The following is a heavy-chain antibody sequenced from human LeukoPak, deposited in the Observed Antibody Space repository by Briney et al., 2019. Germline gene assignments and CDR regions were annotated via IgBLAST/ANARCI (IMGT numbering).Heavy chain of an antibody. Sequence: GGSLRLSCAASGFAVTSNSMNWVRQAPGKGLEWVSVISTGDEIHYAESVRGRFTISRDSSSNTLSLHMNSLRVEDTAIYYCATSQGPGNHWFDPWGQGTLVTVSS. CDR2: ISTGDEI. CDR3: ATSQGPGNHWFDP. V-gene: IGHV3-53*01. CDR1: GFAVTSNS. J-gene: IGHJ5*02.